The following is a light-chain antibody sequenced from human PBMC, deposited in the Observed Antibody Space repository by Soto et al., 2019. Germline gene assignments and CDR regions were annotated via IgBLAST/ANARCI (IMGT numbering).Light chain of an antibody. V-gene: IGKV3-20*01. J-gene: IGKJ5*01. Sequence: EIVLTQSPGTLSLSPGERATLSCRASQSVSSSYLAWYQQKPGQAPRLLIYGASSRATGIPDRFSGSGSGTDFTLTISRLEPEDFAVYYCQQYNSYSPITFGQGTRLEIK. CDR3: QQYNSYSPIT. CDR1: QSVSSSY. CDR2: GAS.